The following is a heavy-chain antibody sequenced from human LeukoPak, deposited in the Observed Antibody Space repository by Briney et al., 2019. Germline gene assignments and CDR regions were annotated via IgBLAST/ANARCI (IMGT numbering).Heavy chain of an antibody. D-gene: IGHD2-15*01. Sequence: GGSLRLSCAASGFTFSDYYMSWIRQAPGKGLEWVSYISSSGSTIYYADSVKGRFTISRDNAKNSLYLQMNSLRAEDRAVYYCARNPAAATYWFDPWGQGTLVTVSS. J-gene: IGHJ5*02. CDR1: GFTFSDYY. CDR2: ISSSGSTI. CDR3: ARNPAAATYWFDP. V-gene: IGHV3-11*04.